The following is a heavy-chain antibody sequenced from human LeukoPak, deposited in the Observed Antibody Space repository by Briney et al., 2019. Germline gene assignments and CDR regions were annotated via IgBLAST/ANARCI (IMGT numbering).Heavy chain of an antibody. CDR3: ARASYAGPFDY. Sequence: SETLSLTCTVSGGSISSYYWSWIRQPPGKGLEWIGYIYYSGSTNYSPSLKSRVTISVDTSKKQFSLKLSSVTAADTAVYYCARASYAGPFDYWGQGTLVTVSS. CDR2: IYYSGST. D-gene: IGHD3-16*02. J-gene: IGHJ4*02. CDR1: GGSISSYY. V-gene: IGHV4-59*01.